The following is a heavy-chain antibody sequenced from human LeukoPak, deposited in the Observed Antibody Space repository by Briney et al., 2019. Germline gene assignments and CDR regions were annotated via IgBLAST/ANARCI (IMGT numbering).Heavy chain of an antibody. CDR1: GGSISSGGYY. CDR3: AREELKCSGGSCYYYGMDV. CDR2: IYYSGST. J-gene: IGHJ6*04. Sequence: SETLSLTCTVSGGSISSGGYYWSWIRQHPGKGLEWIGYIYYSGSTYYNPSLKSRVTISVDTSKNQFSLKLGSVTAADTAVYYCAREELKCSGGSCYYYGMDVWGKGTTVTVSS. D-gene: IGHD2-15*01. V-gene: IGHV4-31*03.